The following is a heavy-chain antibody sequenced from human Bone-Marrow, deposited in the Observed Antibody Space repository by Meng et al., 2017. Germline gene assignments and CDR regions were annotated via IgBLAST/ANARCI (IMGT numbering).Heavy chain of an antibody. V-gene: IGHV4-34*01. CDR3: ARNRITGTTDY. J-gene: IGHJ4*02. CDR1: GGSFSGYY. D-gene: IGHD1-7*01. Sequence: SEILSLTCAVYGGSFSGYYWSWIRQPPGKGLEWNGEINHSGSTNYNPSLKSRVTISVDTSKNQFSLKLSSVTAADTAVYYCARNRITGTTDYWGQGTLVTVSS. CDR2: INHSGST.